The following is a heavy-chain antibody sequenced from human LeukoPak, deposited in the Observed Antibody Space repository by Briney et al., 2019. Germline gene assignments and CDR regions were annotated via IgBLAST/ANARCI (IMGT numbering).Heavy chain of an antibody. J-gene: IGHJ6*02. CDR2: IYYSGST. V-gene: IGHV4-31*03. Sequence: SQTLSLTCSVSGGSISSGVYYWSWIRQHPGKGLEWIGHIYYSGSTYYNPSLKSRVTISVDTSKNQFSLNLSSVTAADTAVYHCARCGGSQSYYGMDVWGQGTTVTVSS. CDR3: ARCGGSQSYYGMDV. D-gene: IGHD1-26*01. CDR1: GGSISSGVYY.